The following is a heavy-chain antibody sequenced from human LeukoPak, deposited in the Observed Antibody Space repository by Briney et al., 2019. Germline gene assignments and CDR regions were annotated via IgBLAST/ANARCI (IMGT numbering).Heavy chain of an antibody. CDR1: GFTFSNYY. Sequence: PGGSLRLSCAASGFTFSNYYLTWVRQAPGKGLEWVSSISSSSSYIYYADSVKGRFTISRDNAKNSLYLQMNSLRAEDTAVYYCARDRDPYGGKPFDYWGQGTLVTVSS. D-gene: IGHD4/OR15-4a*01. J-gene: IGHJ4*02. V-gene: IGHV3-21*01. CDR3: ARDRDPYGGKPFDY. CDR2: ISSSSSYI.